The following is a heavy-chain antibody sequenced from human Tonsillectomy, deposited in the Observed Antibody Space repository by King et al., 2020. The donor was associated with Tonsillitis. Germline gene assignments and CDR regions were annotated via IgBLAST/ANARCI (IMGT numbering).Heavy chain of an antibody. Sequence: LQLQESGPGLVKPSETLSLTCTVSGGSISVSSYYWGWIRQPPGKGLEWIGTIYFTGSTYYNPSLKSRLTMSVRTSRNQFSLSLSSVTAADTAVYYCARVRLRYLASGGDAFDIWGQGTMVTVSS. V-gene: IGHV4-39*07. CDR3: ARVRLRYLASGGDAFDI. CDR2: IYFTGST. J-gene: IGHJ3*02. D-gene: IGHD3-9*01. CDR1: GGSISVSSYY.